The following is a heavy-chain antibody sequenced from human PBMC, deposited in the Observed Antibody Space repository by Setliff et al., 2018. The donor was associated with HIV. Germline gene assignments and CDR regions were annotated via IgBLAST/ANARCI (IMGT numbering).Heavy chain of an antibody. J-gene: IGHJ4*02. CDR1: GGSVSDSNVY. Sequence: SETLSLTCSVSGGSVSDSNVYWNWIRQSPGKGLEWIGNIYYDGSAYYNPSLKSRVTILIDTSTNQFSLKLSSVTASDTAVYYCASHFGYCSSTSCEGYWGQGALVTVSS. CDR3: ASHFGYCSSTSCEGY. V-gene: IGHV4-39*01. D-gene: IGHD2-2*01. CDR2: IYYDGSA.